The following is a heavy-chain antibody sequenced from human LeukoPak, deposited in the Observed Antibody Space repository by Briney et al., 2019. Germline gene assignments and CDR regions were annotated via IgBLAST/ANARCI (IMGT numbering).Heavy chain of an antibody. CDR3: ASGRDDAFDI. D-gene: IGHD1-26*01. CDR1: GFTVSSNY. V-gene: IGHV3-74*01. J-gene: IGHJ3*02. Sequence: GGSLRLSCAASGFTVSSNYMNWVRQAPGKGLEWVSRINSDGSSTSYADSVKGRFTISRDNAKNTLYLQMNSLRAEDTAVYYCASGRDDAFDIWGQGTMVTVSS. CDR2: INSDGSST.